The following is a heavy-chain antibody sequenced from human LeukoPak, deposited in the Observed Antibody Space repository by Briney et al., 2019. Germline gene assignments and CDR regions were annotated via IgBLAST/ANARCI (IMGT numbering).Heavy chain of an antibody. CDR1: GGSFSGYY. CDR2: INHSGST. CDR3: ARWTLGFDP. V-gene: IGHV4-34*01. J-gene: IGHJ5*02. Sequence: SETLSLTCAVYGGSFSGYYWSWIRQPPGKGLEWIGEINHSGSTNYNPSLKSRVTISVDTSKNQSSLKLSSVTAADTAVYYCARWTLGFDPWGQGTLVTVSS. D-gene: IGHD3-16*01.